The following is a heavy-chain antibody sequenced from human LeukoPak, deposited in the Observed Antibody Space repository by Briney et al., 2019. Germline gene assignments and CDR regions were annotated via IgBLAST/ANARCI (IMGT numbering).Heavy chain of an antibody. CDR1: GFTFSSYW. Sequence: PGGSLRLSCAASGFTFSSYWMSWVRQAPGKGLEWVANIKQDGSEKYYVDSVKGRFTISRDNSKNTLYLQMNSLRAEDTAVYYCAKDRGIQLRSYGMDVWGQGTTVTVSS. CDR3: AKDRGIQLRSYGMDV. V-gene: IGHV3-7*03. J-gene: IGHJ6*02. D-gene: IGHD5-18*01. CDR2: IKQDGSEK.